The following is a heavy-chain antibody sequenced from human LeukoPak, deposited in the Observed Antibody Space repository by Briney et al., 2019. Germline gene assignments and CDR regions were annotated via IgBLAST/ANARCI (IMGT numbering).Heavy chain of an antibody. CDR2: IYYSGST. D-gene: IGHD5-18*01. V-gene: IGHV4-59*01. Sequence: SETLSLTCTVSGGSISSYYWSWIRQPPGKGLEWIGYIYYSGSTNYNPSLKSRVTISIDTSKNQFSLKLSSVTAADTAVYYCASTAMDKVDAFDIWGQGTMVTVSS. CDR1: GGSISSYY. CDR3: ASTAMDKVDAFDI. J-gene: IGHJ3*02.